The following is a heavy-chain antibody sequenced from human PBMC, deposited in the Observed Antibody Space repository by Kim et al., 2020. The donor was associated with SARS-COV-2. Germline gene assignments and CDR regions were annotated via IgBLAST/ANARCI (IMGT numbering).Heavy chain of an antibody. CDR1: GFTFSSYS. Sequence: GGSLRLSCAASGFTFSSYSMNWVRQAPGKGLEWVSSISSSSSYIYYADSVKGRFTISRDNAKNSLYLQMNSLRAEDTAVYYCARDLGYFGSGWYVRAFDIWGQGTMVTVSS. CDR2: ISSSSSYI. CDR3: ARDLGYFGSGWYVRAFDI. V-gene: IGHV3-21*01. D-gene: IGHD6-19*01. J-gene: IGHJ3*02.